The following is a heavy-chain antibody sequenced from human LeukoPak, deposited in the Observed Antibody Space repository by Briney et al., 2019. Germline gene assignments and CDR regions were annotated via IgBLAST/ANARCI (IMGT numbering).Heavy chain of an antibody. CDR2: INSDGSST. Sequence: GGSLRLSCAASGFTFSSYWMHWVRQAPGKGLGWVSRINSDGSSTSYADSVKGRFTISRDNAKNTLYLQMNSLRAEDTAVYSCARERYYYDSSGYYYKRFDYWGQGTLVTVSS. CDR3: ARERYYYDSSGYYYKRFDY. CDR1: GFTFSSYW. J-gene: IGHJ4*02. D-gene: IGHD3-22*01. V-gene: IGHV3-74*01.